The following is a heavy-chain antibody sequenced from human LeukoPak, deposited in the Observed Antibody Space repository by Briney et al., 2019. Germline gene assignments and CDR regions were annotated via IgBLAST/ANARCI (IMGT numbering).Heavy chain of an antibody. J-gene: IGHJ3*02. V-gene: IGHV1-69-2*01. D-gene: IGHD1-26*01. CDR2: VDPGDGET. CDR1: GYTFTDYY. CDR3: ATGLVVGASDAFDI. Sequence: VATVKISCKVSGYTFTDYYMHWVQQAPGKGLEWMGLVDPGDGETIYAEKFQGRVTITADTSTDTAYMELSSLRSEDTAVYYCATGLVVGASDAFDIWGQGTMVTVSS.